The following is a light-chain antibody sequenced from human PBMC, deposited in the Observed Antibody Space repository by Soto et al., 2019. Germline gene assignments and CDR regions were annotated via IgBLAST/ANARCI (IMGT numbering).Light chain of an antibody. V-gene: IGKV1-12*01. J-gene: IGKJ4*01. CDR3: QQADISQLT. CDR2: ATS. CDR1: QAIVDW. Sequence: DIQMTQSPSSVSASVGDRVTITCRASQAIVDWLAWYQQKPGKAPNLLIYATSTLQSGVPSRFSGRGSETEFSLTISSLQPEDFATYYCQQADISQLTFGGGTRVEI.